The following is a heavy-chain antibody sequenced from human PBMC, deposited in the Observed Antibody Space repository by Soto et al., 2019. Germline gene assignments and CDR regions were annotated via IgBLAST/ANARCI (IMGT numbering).Heavy chain of an antibody. Sequence: QVQVVESGGGLVKPGGSLRLSCVASGFNFSDHYMNWIRQAPGKGLEWVSYISGSSRYTNFADSVKGRFTISRDNAKNSLYLQMNSLRAEDTAVYYCARHTSGWHYYDYWGQGTPVTVSS. CDR2: ISGSSRYT. J-gene: IGHJ4*02. D-gene: IGHD6-19*01. V-gene: IGHV3-11*06. CDR3: ARHTSGWHYYDY. CDR1: GFNFSDHY.